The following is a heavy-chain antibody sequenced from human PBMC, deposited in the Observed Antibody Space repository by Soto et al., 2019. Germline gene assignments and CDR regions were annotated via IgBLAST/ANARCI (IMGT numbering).Heavy chain of an antibody. CDR3: ATLTFSSSWTDY. V-gene: IGHV1-24*01. CDR1: GHTLTELS. CDR2: FDPEDGET. J-gene: IGHJ4*02. Sequence: ASVKVSCKVSGHTLTELSMHWVRQAPGKGLEWMGGFDPEDGETIYAQKFQGRVTMTEDTSTDTAYMELSSLRSEDTAVYYCATLTFSSSWTDYWGQGTLVTVSS. D-gene: IGHD6-13*01.